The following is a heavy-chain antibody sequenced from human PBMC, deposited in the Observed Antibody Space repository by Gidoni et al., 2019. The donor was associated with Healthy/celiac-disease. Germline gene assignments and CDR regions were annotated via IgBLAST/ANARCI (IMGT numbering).Heavy chain of an antibody. CDR2: IIPIFGTA. Sequence: QVQLVQSGAEVKKPGSSVKVSCKASGGTFSSYAISWVRQAPGQGLEWMGGIIPIFGTANYAQKFQGRVTITADESTSTAYMELSSLRSEDTAVYYCARDRGIAARRKRDYYYGMDVWGQGTTVTVSS. CDR3: ARDRGIAARRKRDYYYGMDV. CDR1: GGTFSSYA. D-gene: IGHD6-6*01. J-gene: IGHJ6*02. V-gene: IGHV1-69*01.